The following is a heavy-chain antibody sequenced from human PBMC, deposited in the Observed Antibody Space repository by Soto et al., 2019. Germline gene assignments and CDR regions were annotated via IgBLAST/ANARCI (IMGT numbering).Heavy chain of an antibody. CDR3: ARGGSSSDNGMDV. V-gene: IGHV3-48*02. CDR2: ISSRSYTI. Sequence: EVQLVESGGGLVQPGGSLRLSCAASGFTFSTYSMNWVRQAPGKGLEWVSYISSRSYTIYYVDSVKGRFTISRYNAKNSLYLQMNSLRDEDTAVYYCARGGSSSDNGMDVWGQGTTVTVSS. D-gene: IGHD6-6*01. J-gene: IGHJ6*02. CDR1: GFTFSTYS.